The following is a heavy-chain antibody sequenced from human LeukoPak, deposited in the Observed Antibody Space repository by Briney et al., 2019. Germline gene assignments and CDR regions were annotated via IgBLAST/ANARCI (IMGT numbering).Heavy chain of an antibody. D-gene: IGHD6-19*01. CDR1: GFTFSSYS. V-gene: IGHV3-30*01. CDR3: ARAGSGWKYYLDY. J-gene: IGHJ4*02. CDR2: ISFDGSNR. Sequence: GGSLRLSCAASGFTFSSYSMHWVRQAPGKGLEWVTIISFDGSNRYYADSVKGRFTISRDNSKNTLSVQMNSLRAEDTAVYYCARAGSGWKYYLDYWGQGTLVTVSS.